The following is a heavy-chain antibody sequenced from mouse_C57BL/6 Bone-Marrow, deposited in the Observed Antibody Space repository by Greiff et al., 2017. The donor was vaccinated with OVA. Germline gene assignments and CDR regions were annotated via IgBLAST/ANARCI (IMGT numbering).Heavy chain of an antibody. V-gene: IGHV14-4*01. CDR2: IDTENGDT. Sequence: VQLQQSGAELVRPGASVKLSCTASGFNIKDDYMHWVKQRPEQGLEWIGWIDTENGDTEYASKLPGKATITADTSHNTASLQLSSLTSEATAVYSCTTTDWDYAMDYWGQGTSVTVSS. CDR3: TTTDWDYAMDY. CDR1: GFNIKDDY. J-gene: IGHJ4*01. D-gene: IGHD4-1*01.